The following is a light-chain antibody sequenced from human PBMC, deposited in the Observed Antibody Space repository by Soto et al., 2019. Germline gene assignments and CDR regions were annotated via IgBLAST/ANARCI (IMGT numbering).Light chain of an antibody. V-gene: IGKV1-33*01. CDR2: DAS. J-gene: IGKJ4*01. CDR3: QQSENGPLT. Sequence: DIQMTQSPSSLSASVGDRITITCQASQDINKYLNWYQQKLGKAPKLLIYDASNLQRGVPSRFSGSGSGTHFSLSIGSLQPEDIATYYCQQSENGPLTFGGGTKVEIK. CDR1: QDINKY.